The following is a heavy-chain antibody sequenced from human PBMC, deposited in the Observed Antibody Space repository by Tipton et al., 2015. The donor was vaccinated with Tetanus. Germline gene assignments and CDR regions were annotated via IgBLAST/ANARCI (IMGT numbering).Heavy chain of an antibody. D-gene: IGHD5-24*01. CDR1: GFPFRSFW. CDR2: IKSDGSST. Sequence: SLRLSCAASGFPFRSFWMHWVRQVPGKGLLWVSRIKSDGSSTTYADSVKGRFTISRDNANNTMYLQMNSLRAEDTGVYYCARDRFGDNYHVPSNYLDPGGQGTQVTVSS. V-gene: IGHV3-74*01. J-gene: IGHJ5*02. CDR3: ARDRFGDNYHVPSNYLDP.